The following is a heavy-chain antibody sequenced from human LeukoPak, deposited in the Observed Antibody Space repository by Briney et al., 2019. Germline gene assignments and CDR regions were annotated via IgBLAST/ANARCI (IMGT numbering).Heavy chain of an antibody. CDR2: ISAYNGNT. V-gene: IGHV1-18*01. CDR1: GYTFTNYG. J-gene: IGHJ4*02. CDR3: ARDARKCLRLDYFDY. Sequence: ASVKVSCKPSGYTFTNYGISWVRQAPGQGLEWMGWISAYNGNTNYAQKLQGRVTMTTDTSTGTAYMELRSLISDDTAVYYCARDARKCLRLDYFDYWGQGTLVTVSS. D-gene: IGHD5/OR15-5a*01.